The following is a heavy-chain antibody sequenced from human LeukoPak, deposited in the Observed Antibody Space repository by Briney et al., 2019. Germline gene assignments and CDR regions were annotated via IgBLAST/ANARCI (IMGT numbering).Heavy chain of an antibody. V-gene: IGHV4-34*01. CDR1: GGSFSGYY. CDR3: ARGPGGYYDILTGSNWFDP. CDR2: INHSGST. J-gene: IGHJ5*02. D-gene: IGHD3-9*01. Sequence: SETLSLTCAVYGGSFSGYYWSWIRQPPGKGLEWIGEINHSGSTNYNPSLKSRVTISVDTSKNQFSLKLSSVTAADTAVYYCARGPGGYYDILTGSNWFDPWGQGTLVTVSS.